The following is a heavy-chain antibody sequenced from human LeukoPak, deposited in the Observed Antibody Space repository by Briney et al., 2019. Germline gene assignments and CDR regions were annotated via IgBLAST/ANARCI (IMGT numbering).Heavy chain of an antibody. V-gene: IGHV3-33*03. D-gene: IGHD4-17*01. Sequence: PGGSLRLSCAASGFTFSSYGMHWVRQAPGKGLDWVAVIRYDGTNKYYGDSVKGRFTISRDNSKNTLYLQMNSLRAEDTAVYYCARLTTVTTNYWGQGTLVTVSS. J-gene: IGHJ4*02. CDR1: GFTFSSYG. CDR2: IRYDGTNK. CDR3: ARLTTVTTNY.